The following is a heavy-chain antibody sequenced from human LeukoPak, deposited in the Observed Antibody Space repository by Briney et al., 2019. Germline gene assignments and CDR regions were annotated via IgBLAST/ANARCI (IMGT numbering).Heavy chain of an antibody. D-gene: IGHD3-10*01. V-gene: IGHV3-53*01. Sequence: PGGSLRLSCAASGFIVSSNYMSWVRQAPGKGLEWVSVIYGGDTPYYADSVKGRFTISRDNSKNTLHLQMNTLRAEDTAVYYCARGAKVYGSGSYFDYWGQGTLVTVSS. J-gene: IGHJ4*02. CDR1: GFIVSSNY. CDR3: ARGAKVYGSGSYFDY. CDR2: IYGGDTP.